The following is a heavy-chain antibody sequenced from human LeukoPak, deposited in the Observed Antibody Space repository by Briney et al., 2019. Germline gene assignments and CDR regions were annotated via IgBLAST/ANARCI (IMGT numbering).Heavy chain of an antibody. CDR2: ISSSGSYI. CDR1: GFTFSSYS. CDR3: AKGSTRDGYNRCFDY. J-gene: IGHJ4*02. Sequence: KAGGSLRLSCGASGFTFSSYSMNWVRQAPGKRLEWVSSISSSGSYILYADSVKGRFTISRDSAKNSLFLQMSRLRVEDTAVYYCAKGSTRDGYNRCFDYWGQGTLVTVSS. V-gene: IGHV3-21*01. D-gene: IGHD5-24*01.